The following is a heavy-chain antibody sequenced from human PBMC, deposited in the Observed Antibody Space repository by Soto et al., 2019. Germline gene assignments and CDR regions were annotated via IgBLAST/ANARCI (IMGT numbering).Heavy chain of an antibody. CDR3: ARGYKVLRYFDWLFHVEYYFDY. J-gene: IGHJ4*02. Sequence: QVQLVQSGAEVKKPGASVKVSCKASGYTFTSYDINWVRQATGQGLEWMGWMNPNSGNTGYAQKFQGRVTMTRNTSISTAYMELSSLRSEDTAVYYCARGYKVLRYFDWLFHVEYYFDYWGQGTLVTVSS. V-gene: IGHV1-8*01. D-gene: IGHD3-9*01. CDR1: GYTFTSYD. CDR2: MNPNSGNT.